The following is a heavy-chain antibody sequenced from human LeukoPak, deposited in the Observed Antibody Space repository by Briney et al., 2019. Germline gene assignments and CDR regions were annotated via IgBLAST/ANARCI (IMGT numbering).Heavy chain of an antibody. Sequence: ASVKVSCKASGYTFTSYGISWVRQAPGQGLEWMGWTSAYNGNTNYAQKLQGRVTMTTDTSTSTAYMELRSLRSDDTAVYYCASVARHYYGSGSFEGKAFDIWGQGTMVTVSS. J-gene: IGHJ3*02. CDR3: ASVARHYYGSGSFEGKAFDI. CDR2: TSAYNGNT. V-gene: IGHV1-18*04. CDR1: GYTFTSYG. D-gene: IGHD3-10*01.